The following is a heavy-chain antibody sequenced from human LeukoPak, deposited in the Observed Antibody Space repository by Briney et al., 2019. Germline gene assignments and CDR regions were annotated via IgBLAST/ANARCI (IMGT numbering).Heavy chain of an antibody. J-gene: IGHJ4*02. V-gene: IGHV5-51*01. Sequence: GESLKISCKGSGYSFTTHWIGWVRQMPGKGLEWMGIIYPGDSDIRYSPSFQGQVTISADKSISTAYLQWSSLQASGTAMYYCARQFGGNSEFDYWGQGTLVTVSS. D-gene: IGHD4-23*01. CDR2: IYPGDSDI. CDR3: ARQFGGNSEFDY. CDR1: GYSFTTHW.